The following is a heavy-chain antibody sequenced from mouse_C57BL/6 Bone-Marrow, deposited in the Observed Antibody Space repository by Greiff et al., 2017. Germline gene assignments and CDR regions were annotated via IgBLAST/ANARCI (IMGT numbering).Heavy chain of an antibody. CDR3: ARGVTTVVVDY. V-gene: IGHV3-6*01. CDR1: GYSITSGYY. J-gene: IGHJ2*01. Sequence: ESGPGLVKPSQSLSLTCSVTGYSITSGYYWNWIRQFPGNKLEWMGYISYDGSNNYNPSLKNRISITRDTSKNQFFLKLNSVTTEDTATYYCARGVTTVVVDYWGQGTTLTVPS. D-gene: IGHD1-1*01. CDR2: ISYDGSN.